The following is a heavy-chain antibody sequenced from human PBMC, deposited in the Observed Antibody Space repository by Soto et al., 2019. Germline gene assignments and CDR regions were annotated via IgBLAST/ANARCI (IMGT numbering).Heavy chain of an antibody. CDR2: IYWDDDK. V-gene: IGHV2-5*02. J-gene: IGHJ3*02. Sequence: QITLKESGPTLVKPTQTLTLTCTFSGFSLSTSGVGVGWIRQPPGKALEWLALIYWDDDKRYSPSLKSRLTITKDTXXNXVXLTMTNMDPVDTATYYCAHSNEGYCSGGSCADAFDIWGQGTMVTVSS. CDR3: AHSNEGYCSGGSCADAFDI. CDR1: GFSLSTSGVG. D-gene: IGHD2-15*01.